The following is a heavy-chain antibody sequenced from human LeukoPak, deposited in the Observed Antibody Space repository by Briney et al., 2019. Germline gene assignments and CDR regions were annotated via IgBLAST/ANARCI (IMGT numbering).Heavy chain of an antibody. CDR2: ISGSGSTI. V-gene: IGHV3-48*03. Sequence: GGSLSLSCAASGFTFSNYEINWVRQAPGRGLEWISYISGSGSTIYYADSVKGRFTITRDNAKKSLYLQMNSLRAEDTAVYYCARSGISGSYYAYWGQGTLVTVSS. CDR1: GFTFSNYE. J-gene: IGHJ4*02. D-gene: IGHD1-26*01. CDR3: ARSGISGSYYAY.